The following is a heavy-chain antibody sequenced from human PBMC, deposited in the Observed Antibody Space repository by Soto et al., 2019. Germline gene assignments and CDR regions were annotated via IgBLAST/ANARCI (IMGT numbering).Heavy chain of an antibody. V-gene: IGHV3-30*18. D-gene: IGHD3-10*01. Sequence: GGSLRLSCAASGFTFSSYGMHWVRQAPGKGLEWVAVISYDGSNKYYADSVKGRFTISRDNSKNTLYLQMNSLRAEDTAVYYCAKGPGGGYYYYGMDVWGQGTTVTVSS. J-gene: IGHJ6*02. CDR2: ISYDGSNK. CDR1: GFTFSSYG. CDR3: AKGPGGGYYYYGMDV.